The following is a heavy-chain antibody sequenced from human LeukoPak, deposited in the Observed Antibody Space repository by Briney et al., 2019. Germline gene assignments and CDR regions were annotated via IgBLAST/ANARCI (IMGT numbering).Heavy chain of an antibody. D-gene: IGHD3-10*01. CDR1: GGTFSSYA. V-gene: IGHV1-69*06. J-gene: IGHJ3*02. Sequence: GASVKVSCKASGGTFSSYAISWVRQAPGQGHEWMGGIIPIFGTANYAQKFQGRVTITADKSTSTAYMELSSLRSEDTAVYYCARQTTMVRGVFDAFDIWGQGTMVTVSS. CDR3: ARQTTMVRGVFDAFDI. CDR2: IIPIFGTA.